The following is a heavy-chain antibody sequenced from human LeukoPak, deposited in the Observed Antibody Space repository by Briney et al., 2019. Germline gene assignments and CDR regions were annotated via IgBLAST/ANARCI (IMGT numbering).Heavy chain of an antibody. CDR1: GFTFSSYA. V-gene: IGHV3-74*01. CDR2: INSDGSST. Sequence: GGSLRLSCAASGFTFSSYAMSWVRQAPGKGLVWVSRINSDGSSTSYADSVKGRFTVSRDNAKNSLYLQMNSLRAEDTALYYCAKDLGSSGYYYAFDYWGQGTLVTVSS. J-gene: IGHJ4*02. CDR3: AKDLGSSGYYYAFDY. D-gene: IGHD3-22*01.